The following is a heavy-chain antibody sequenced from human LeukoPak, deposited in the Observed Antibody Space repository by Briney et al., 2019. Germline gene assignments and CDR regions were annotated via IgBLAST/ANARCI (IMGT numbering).Heavy chain of an antibody. Sequence: GRSLRLSCAASGFTFSSYGMHWVRQAPGKGLEWVAVISYDGSNKYYADSVKGRFTISRDNSKNTLYLQMNSLRAEDTAVYYCAKSGEQWPVLGAPGYWGQGTLVTVSS. V-gene: IGHV3-30*18. CDR3: AKSGEQWPVLGAPGY. CDR2: ISYDGSNK. D-gene: IGHD6-19*01. J-gene: IGHJ4*02. CDR1: GFTFSSYG.